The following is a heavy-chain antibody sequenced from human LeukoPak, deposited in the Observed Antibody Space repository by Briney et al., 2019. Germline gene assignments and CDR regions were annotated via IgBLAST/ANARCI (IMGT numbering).Heavy chain of an antibody. CDR1: GLTFSSYA. CDR3: AKTSSTSCYSCVFDY. CDR2: ISGSGDSA. V-gene: IGHV3-23*01. D-gene: IGHD2-2*01. Sequence: GGSLRLSCAASGLTFSSYAVSWVRQAPGKGLEWVSVISGSGDSAYYADSVKGRFTISRDNSKNTLYLQMDSLRAEDTAIYYCAKTSSTSCYSCVFDYWGQGTLVTVSS. J-gene: IGHJ4*02.